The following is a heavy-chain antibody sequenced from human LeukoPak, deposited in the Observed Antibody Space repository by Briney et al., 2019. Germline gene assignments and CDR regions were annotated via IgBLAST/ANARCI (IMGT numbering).Heavy chain of an antibody. CDR2: MNPNSGNT. V-gene: IGHV1-8*01. D-gene: IGHD2-2*01. Sequence: ASVTVSCKAFGYTFTSYDINWVRQATGQGLEWMGWMNPNSGNTGYAQKFQGRVTMTRNTSISTAYMELSSLRSEDTAVYYCARGGRYCSSTSCFENWFDPWGQGTLVTVSS. J-gene: IGHJ5*02. CDR3: ARGGRYCSSTSCFENWFDP. CDR1: GYTFTSYD.